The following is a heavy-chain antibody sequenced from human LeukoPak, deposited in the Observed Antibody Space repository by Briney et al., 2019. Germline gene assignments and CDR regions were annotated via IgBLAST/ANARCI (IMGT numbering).Heavy chain of an antibody. D-gene: IGHD3-3*01. Sequence: GGSLRLSCAASGFTFSDYYMSWIRQAPGKGLEWVSYISSSGSTIYYADSVKGRFTISRDNAKNSLYLQMNSLRAEDTAVYCCARGNITIFGVVIHDYWGQGTLVTVSS. CDR2: ISSSGSTI. J-gene: IGHJ4*02. CDR3: ARGNITIFGVVIHDY. CDR1: GFTFSDYY. V-gene: IGHV3-11*01.